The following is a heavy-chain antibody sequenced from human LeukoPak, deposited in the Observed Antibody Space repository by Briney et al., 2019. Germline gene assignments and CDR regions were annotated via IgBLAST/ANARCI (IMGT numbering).Heavy chain of an antibody. CDR3: ARSGYQGYGDYVWEVGNYYFDY. J-gene: IGHJ4*02. Sequence: PGRSLRLSCAASGFTFSSYWMHWVRQAPGKGLVWVSRINSDGSSTSYADSVKGRFTISRDNAKNTLYLQMNSLRAEDTAVYYCARSGYQGYGDYVWEVGNYYFDYWGQGTLVTVSS. CDR1: GFTFSSYW. V-gene: IGHV3-74*01. CDR2: INSDGSST. D-gene: IGHD4-17*01.